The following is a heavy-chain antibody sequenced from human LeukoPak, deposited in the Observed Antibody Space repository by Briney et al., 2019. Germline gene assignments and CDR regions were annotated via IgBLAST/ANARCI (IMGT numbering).Heavy chain of an antibody. CDR1: GFTFSDYY. J-gene: IGHJ4*02. CDR3: ARETHYDSSGYHNDY. Sequence: GGSLRLSCAASGFTFSDYYMSWIRQAPGKGLEWVSYISSSSSFIYYADSVKGRFTISRDNAKNSLYLQMNSLRAEDTAVYYCARETHYDSSGYHNDYWGQGTLVTVSS. V-gene: IGHV3-11*04. CDR2: ISSSSSFI. D-gene: IGHD3-22*01.